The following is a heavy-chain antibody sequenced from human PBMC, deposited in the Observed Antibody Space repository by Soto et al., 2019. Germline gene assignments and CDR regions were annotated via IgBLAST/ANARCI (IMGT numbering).Heavy chain of an antibody. Sequence: GGSLRLSCAASGFTFSNAWMSWVRQAPGKGLEWVGRIKSKTDGGTTDYAAPVKGRFTISRDDSKNTLYLQMNSLKTEDTAVYYCTTGVDYDSSGDNTDAFDIWGQGTMVTVSS. CDR3: TTGVDYDSSGDNTDAFDI. CDR2: IKSKTDGGTT. CDR1: GFTFSNAW. V-gene: IGHV3-15*01. J-gene: IGHJ3*02. D-gene: IGHD3-22*01.